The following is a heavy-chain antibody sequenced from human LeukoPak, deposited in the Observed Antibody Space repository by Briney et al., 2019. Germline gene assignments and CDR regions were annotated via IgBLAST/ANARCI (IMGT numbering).Heavy chain of an antibody. V-gene: IGHV3-21*01. CDR3: GRDGGGGAGAGWFDY. J-gene: IGHJ4*02. D-gene: IGHD6-13*01. CDR2: IRSTTRYM. Sequence: GSALTLTWAASGFNFSSYSFNWLRQAKGKGLELLSSIRSTTRYMDYADTAKGRCTITRDNAKYSPYQQKKSLRAEAPAVYYCGRDGGGGAGAGWFDYWGQGTLVTVSS. CDR1: GFNFSSYS.